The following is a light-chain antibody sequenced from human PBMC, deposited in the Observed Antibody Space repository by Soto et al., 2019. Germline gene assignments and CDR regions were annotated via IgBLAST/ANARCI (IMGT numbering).Light chain of an antibody. V-gene: IGLV2-14*01. CDR2: DVS. J-gene: IGLJ1*01. Sequence: QSALTQPASVSGSPGQSITISCTGTSSDVGGYNYVSWYQQYPGKAPKLMIHDVSNRPSGVSNRFSGSKSGNTASLTISGLQAEDEADYHCSSFTSSSTYAFGTGTKLTVL. CDR1: SSDVGGYNY. CDR3: SSFTSSSTYA.